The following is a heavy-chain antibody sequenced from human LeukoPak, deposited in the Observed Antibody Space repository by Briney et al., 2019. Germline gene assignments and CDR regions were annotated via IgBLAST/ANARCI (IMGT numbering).Heavy chain of an antibody. CDR1: GFIFSNDA. V-gene: IGHV3-23*01. CDR2: ISGSGGST. CDR3: AKSRQWLEYFQH. D-gene: IGHD6-19*01. J-gene: IGHJ1*01. Sequence: GRSLRLSCAASGFIFSNDAMHWVRQAPGKGLEWVSAISGSGGSTYYADSVKGRFTISRDNSKNTLYLQTNSLRAEDTAVYYCAKSRQWLEYFQHWGQGTLVTVSS.